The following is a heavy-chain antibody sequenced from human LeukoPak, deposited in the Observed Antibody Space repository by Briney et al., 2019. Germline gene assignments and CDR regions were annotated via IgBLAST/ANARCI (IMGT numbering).Heavy chain of an antibody. V-gene: IGHV1-18*01. CDR3: ASWFWSGYQGAFDI. CDR1: GYTFTSYG. Sequence: GASVKVSCKASGYTFTSYGISWVRQAPGQGLEWMGWISAYNGNTNYAQKLQGRVTMTTDTSTSTAYMELSSLRSEDTAVYYCASWFWSGYQGAFDIWGQGTMVTVSS. J-gene: IGHJ3*02. D-gene: IGHD3-3*01. CDR2: ISAYNGNT.